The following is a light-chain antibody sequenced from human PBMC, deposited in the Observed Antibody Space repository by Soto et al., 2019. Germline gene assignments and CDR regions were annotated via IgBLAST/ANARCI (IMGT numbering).Light chain of an antibody. J-gene: IGLJ1*01. CDR2: DVS. CDR1: SSDVGGYNY. CDR3: SPYTSSSTLEGV. V-gene: IGLV2-14*01. Sequence: QSVLTQPASVSGSPGQSITISCTGTSSDVGGYNYVSWYQQHPGKAPKLMIYDVSNRPSGVSNRFSGSKSGNTASLTISGLQAGDEADYYCSPYTSSSTLEGVFGTGTKVTVL.